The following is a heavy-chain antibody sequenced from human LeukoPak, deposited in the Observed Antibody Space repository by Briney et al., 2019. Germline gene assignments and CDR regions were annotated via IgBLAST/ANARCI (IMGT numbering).Heavy chain of an antibody. Sequence: GGSLRLSCAASGFTFDDHGMNWVRQAPGKGLEWVSGINADSVKGRFTISRDNAKNALYLQMNSLTVEDTALYHCARDRSYGSFDSWGQGTLVTVSS. V-gene: IGHV3-20*01. CDR2: IN. J-gene: IGHJ4*02. D-gene: IGHD5-18*01. CDR1: GFTFDDHG. CDR3: ARDRSYGSFDS.